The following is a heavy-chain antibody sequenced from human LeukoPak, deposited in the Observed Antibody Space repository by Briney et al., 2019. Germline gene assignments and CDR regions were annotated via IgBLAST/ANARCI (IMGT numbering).Heavy chain of an antibody. V-gene: IGHV3-30*19. Sequence: GGSLRLSCAASGFTFSSYGMHWVRQAPGKGLEWVAVISYDGTSEYYPDSVMGRFTISRDNSKNTLSLQMNSLRAEDTAVYHCARDKAAAVLGETYYYYGMDVWGQGTTVTVSS. D-gene: IGHD6-13*01. CDR1: GFTFSSYG. CDR2: ISYDGTSE. CDR3: ARDKAAAVLGETYYYYGMDV. J-gene: IGHJ6*02.